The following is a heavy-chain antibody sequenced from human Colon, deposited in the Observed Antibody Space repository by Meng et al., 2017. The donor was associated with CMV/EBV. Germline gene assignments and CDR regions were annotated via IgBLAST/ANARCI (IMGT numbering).Heavy chain of an antibody. CDR1: GFTVSTNY. J-gene: IGHJ4*02. V-gene: IGHV3-66*02. CDR2: VYSGDHA. CDR3: SRGPAGRPDDY. Sequence: GESLKISCAASGFTVSTNYMSWVRQPPGKGLEWVALVYSGDHAFYADSVTGRFTISRDRSKNTMFLQMNSLTAEDTATYYCSRGPAGRPDDYWGQGTLVTVSS. D-gene: IGHD6-6*01.